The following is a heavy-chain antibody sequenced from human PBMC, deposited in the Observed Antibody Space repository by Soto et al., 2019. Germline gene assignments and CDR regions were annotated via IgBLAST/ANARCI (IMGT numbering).Heavy chain of an antibody. Sequence: QVQLQESGPGLVEASETLSLTCTVSGATISSGGFYWSWIRQRPGKGLEWIGHIYYTGTTSSHPSLSSRVTISHDMSSNQFSLKLRSVTAADTAKYCCARDDSFYGEPGYGMNVWGQGTTVTVAS. V-gene: IGHV4-31*03. J-gene: IGHJ6*02. D-gene: IGHD4-17*01. CDR1: GATISSGGFY. CDR2: IYYTGTT. CDR3: ARDDSFYGEPGYGMNV.